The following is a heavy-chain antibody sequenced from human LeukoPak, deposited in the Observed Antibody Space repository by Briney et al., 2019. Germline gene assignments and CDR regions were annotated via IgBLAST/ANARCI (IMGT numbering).Heavy chain of an antibody. CDR3: ARDRNWGMPPGYFDY. D-gene: IGHD7-27*01. V-gene: IGHV3-30-3*01. J-gene: IGHJ4*02. Sequence: PGGSLRLSCAASGFTFSGYAMHWVRQAPGKGMECVAVISYDGSNKYYADSVKGRFTISRDNSKNTLYLQMNSLRAEDTAVYYCARDRNWGMPPGYFDYWGQGTLVTVSS. CDR2: ISYDGSNK. CDR1: GFTFSGYA.